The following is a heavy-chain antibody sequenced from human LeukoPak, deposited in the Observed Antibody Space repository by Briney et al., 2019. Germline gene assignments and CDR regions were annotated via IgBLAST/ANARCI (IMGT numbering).Heavy chain of an antibody. CDR3: ARRTYYDSSGYYVDY. CDR1: GYSFTSYW. V-gene: IGHV5-51*01. CDR2: TYPGDSGT. J-gene: IGHJ4*02. D-gene: IGHD3-22*01. Sequence: GESLKISCKGSGYSFTSYWIGRVRQMPGKGLEWMGITYPGDSGTRYSPSFQGQVAISADKSISTAYLQWSSLKASDTAMYYCARRTYYDSSGYYVDYWGQGTLVTVSS.